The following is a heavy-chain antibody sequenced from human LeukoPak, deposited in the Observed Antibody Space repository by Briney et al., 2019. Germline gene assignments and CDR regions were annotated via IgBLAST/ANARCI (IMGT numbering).Heavy chain of an antibody. CDR1: GGSISSSY. CDR2: IYYSGST. D-gene: IGHD7-27*01. Sequence: SETLSLTCTVPGGSISSSYWSWMRQPPGKGLEWIGYIYYSGSTNYNPSLKSRATISVDTSKNQFSLKLSSVTAADTAVYYCARLTNWVGGFWGQGTLVTVSS. J-gene: IGHJ4*02. V-gene: IGHV4-59*08. CDR3: ARLTNWVGGF.